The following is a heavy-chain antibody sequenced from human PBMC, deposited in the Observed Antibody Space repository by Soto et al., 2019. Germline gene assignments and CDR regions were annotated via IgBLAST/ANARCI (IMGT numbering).Heavy chain of an antibody. D-gene: IGHD2-15*01. Sequence: ASVKVSCKTSGYTFTDYGINWVRQATGQGLEWIGWMNPNSGETGYAQKFQGRVTMTRSASLSTAYLELSSLRSEDTAVYYCARVAVAARPRWYNWFDPWGQGTLVTVSS. J-gene: IGHJ5*02. CDR3: ARVAVAARPRWYNWFDP. V-gene: IGHV1-8*01. CDR2: MNPNSGET. CDR1: GYTFTDYG.